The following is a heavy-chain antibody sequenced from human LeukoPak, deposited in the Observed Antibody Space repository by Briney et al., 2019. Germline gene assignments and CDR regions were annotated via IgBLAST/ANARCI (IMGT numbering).Heavy chain of an antibody. Sequence: SETLSLTCTVSGGSISSYYWSWIRQPAGKGLEWIGRIYTSGSTNYNPSLKSRVTMSVDTSKNQFSLKLSSVTAADTAVYYCARGGCGGGSCYSGWFDLWGQGTLVTVSS. CDR3: ARGGCGGGSCYSGWFDL. CDR1: GGSISSYY. J-gene: IGHJ5*02. V-gene: IGHV4-4*07. D-gene: IGHD2-15*01. CDR2: IYTSGST.